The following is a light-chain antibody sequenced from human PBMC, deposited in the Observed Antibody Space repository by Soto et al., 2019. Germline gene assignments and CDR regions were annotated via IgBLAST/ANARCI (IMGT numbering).Light chain of an antibody. V-gene: IGLV2-14*01. Sequence: QSVLTHPASVSGAPGQSITISCTGTSSDVGGYNSVSWYQQHPGKAPKLILYDVTNRPSGVSYRFSGSKSGNTTSLTISGLQAADEADYFCSSFTSSMTNVFGSGTKVTVL. J-gene: IGLJ1*01. CDR1: SSDVGGYNS. CDR3: SSFTSSMTNV. CDR2: DVT.